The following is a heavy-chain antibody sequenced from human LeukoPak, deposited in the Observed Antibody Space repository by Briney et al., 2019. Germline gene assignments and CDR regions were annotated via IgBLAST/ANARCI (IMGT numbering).Heavy chain of an antibody. CDR3: AKYGSGSYYNGQFDY. Sequence: GGSLRLSSAASGFTFSSYAMSWVRQAPGKGLEWVSAISGSGGSTYYADSVKGRFTISRDNSKNTLYLQMNSLRAEDTAVYYCAKYGSGSYYNGQFDYWGQGTLVTVSS. D-gene: IGHD3-10*01. CDR1: GFTFSSYA. J-gene: IGHJ4*02. V-gene: IGHV3-23*01. CDR2: ISGSGGST.